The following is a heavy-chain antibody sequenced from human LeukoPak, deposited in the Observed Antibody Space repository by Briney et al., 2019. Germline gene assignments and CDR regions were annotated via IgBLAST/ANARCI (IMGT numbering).Heavy chain of an antibody. J-gene: IGHJ4*02. CDR3: ARSSSSWTLDY. CDR1: GGSFSGYY. Sequence: PSETLSLACAVYGGSFSGYYWSWIRQPPGKGLGWIGEINHSGSTNYNPSLKSRVTISVDTSKNQFSLKLSSVTAADTAVYYCARSSSSWTLDYWGQGTLVTVSS. V-gene: IGHV4-34*01. CDR2: INHSGST. D-gene: IGHD6-13*01.